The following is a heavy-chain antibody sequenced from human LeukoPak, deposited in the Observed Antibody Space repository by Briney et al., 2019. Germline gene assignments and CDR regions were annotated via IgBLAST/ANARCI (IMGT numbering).Heavy chain of an antibody. J-gene: IGHJ4*02. CDR2: IKQDGSEI. D-gene: IGHD2-15*01. V-gene: IGHV3-7*03. CDR3: VRGNPFGGY. Sequence: GGSLRLSCAASGFTLSSCWMIWVRQAPGKGLEWVANIKQDGSEISYVDSVKGRFTISRDNAKNSLYLQMNSLRAEDTAVYYCVRGNPFGGYWGQGTLVTVSS. CDR1: GFTLSSCW.